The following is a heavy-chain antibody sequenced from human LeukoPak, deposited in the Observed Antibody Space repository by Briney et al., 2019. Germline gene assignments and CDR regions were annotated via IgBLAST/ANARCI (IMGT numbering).Heavy chain of an antibody. J-gene: IGHJ6*03. D-gene: IGHD4-17*01. CDR3: AGDRAVTIDYYYYYMDV. CDR2: ISGRGDSA. CDR1: GFTFSTHA. Sequence: GRSPRLSCAASGFTFSTHAMTWVRQAPGKGLEWVSVISGRGDSAYYAEPVRGRFSVSRDNSENTLYLQMNFLSAEDTAVYYCAGDRAVTIDYYYYYMDVWGNGTTVTVSS. V-gene: IGHV3-23*01.